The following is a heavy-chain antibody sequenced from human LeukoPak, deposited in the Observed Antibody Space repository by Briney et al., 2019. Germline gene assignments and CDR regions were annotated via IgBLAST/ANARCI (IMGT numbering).Heavy chain of an antibody. CDR3: ARDLYGSGSFGYYYYMDV. CDR1: GFTFSSYA. D-gene: IGHD3-10*01. Sequence: GGSLRLSCSASGFTFSSYAISWVRQAPGKGLEWASIISGSDGSPYYADSVKGRFTISRDNSKNTLYLQMTSLRAEDTAVYYCARDLYGSGSFGYYYYMDVWGKGTTVTISS. V-gene: IGHV3-23*01. J-gene: IGHJ6*03. CDR2: ISGSDGSP.